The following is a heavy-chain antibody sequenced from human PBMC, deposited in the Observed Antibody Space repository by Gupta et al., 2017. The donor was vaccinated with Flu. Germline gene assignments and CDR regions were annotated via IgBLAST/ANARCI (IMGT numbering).Heavy chain of an antibody. V-gene: IGHV3-23*01. CDR2: ISGSGGST. Sequence: EVQLLESGGGLVQPGGSLRLSCAASGFTFRSYAMSWVRQAPGKGLEWVSAISGSGGSTYYADSVKGRFTISRDNSKNTLYLQMNSLRAEDTAVYYCAKDEGIVVVPAAIVTTFDYWGQGTLVTVSS. D-gene: IGHD2-2*01. CDR1: GFTFRSYA. CDR3: AKDEGIVVVPAAIVTTFDY. J-gene: IGHJ4*02.